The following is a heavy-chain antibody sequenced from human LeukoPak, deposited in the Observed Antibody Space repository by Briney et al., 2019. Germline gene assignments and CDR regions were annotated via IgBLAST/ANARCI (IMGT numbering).Heavy chain of an antibody. CDR2: THHSGAT. CDR3: ARSSVHSYGVFDY. Sequence: NPSETLSLTCSVSGVSITSNYWSWIRQPPGKGLEWLGYTHHSGATSYNPSLKSRSTMSLDTSNNQFSLKLSSVTAADTAVYYCARSSVHSYGVFDYWGQGNLVTVSS. V-gene: IGHV4-59*01. D-gene: IGHD5-18*01. J-gene: IGHJ4*02. CDR1: GVSITSNY.